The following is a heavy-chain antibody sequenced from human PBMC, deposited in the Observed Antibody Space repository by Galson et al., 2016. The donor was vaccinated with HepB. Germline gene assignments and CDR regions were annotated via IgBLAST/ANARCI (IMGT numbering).Heavy chain of an antibody. V-gene: IGHV4-59*11. J-gene: IGHJ2*01. D-gene: IGHD6-19*01. CDR3: ARVVADGSGWVNWFFDL. CDR2: VYYSGST. CDR1: GGSISCHY. Sequence: SETLSLTCTVSGGSISCHYWTWIRQPPGKGQEYLGHVYYSGSTTYNPSLKSRITMATDRSKNQFSLKLRSLTAADTAVYYCARVVADGSGWVNWFFDLWGRGTLVTVSS.